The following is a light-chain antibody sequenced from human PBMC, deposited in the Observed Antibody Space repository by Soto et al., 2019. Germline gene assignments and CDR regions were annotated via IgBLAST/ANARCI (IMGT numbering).Light chain of an antibody. CDR2: DVS. V-gene: IGLV2-11*01. Sequence: QSVLAQPRSVFGSPGQSVSISCTGTSSDVGRYSYVSWYQQHPGKAPKRMIYDVSERPSGVPDRFSGSKSGNTASLTISGLQAEDEADYYCCSYAGTSTGIFGTGTKVTVL. J-gene: IGLJ1*01. CDR3: CSYAGTSTGI. CDR1: SSDVGRYSY.